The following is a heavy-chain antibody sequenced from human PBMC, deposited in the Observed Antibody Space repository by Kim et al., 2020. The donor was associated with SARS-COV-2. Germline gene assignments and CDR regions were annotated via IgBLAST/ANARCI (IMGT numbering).Heavy chain of an antibody. Sequence: ASVKVSCKVSGYTLTELSMHWVRQAPGKGLEWMGGFDPEDGETIYAQKFQGRVTMTEDTSTDTAYMELSSLRSEDTAVYYCATGLESILRYFDWPRVDYYGMDVWGQGTTVTVSS. D-gene: IGHD3-9*01. CDR1: GYTLTELS. CDR3: ATGLESILRYFDWPRVDYYGMDV. CDR2: FDPEDGET. J-gene: IGHJ6*02. V-gene: IGHV1-24*01.